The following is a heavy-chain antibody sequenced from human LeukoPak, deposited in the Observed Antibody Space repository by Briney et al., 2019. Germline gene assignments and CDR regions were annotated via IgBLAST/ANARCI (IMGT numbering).Heavy chain of an antibody. D-gene: IGHD5-24*01. CDR3: ARGRRDGYNFRELYY. V-gene: IGHV1-69*05. CDR1: GGTFSSYA. J-gene: IGHJ4*02. Sequence: ASVKVSXKASGGTFSSYAISWVRQAPGQGLEWMGRIIPIFGTANYAQKFQGRVTITTDESTSTAYMELSSLRSEDTAVYYCARGRRDGYNFRELYYWGQGTLVTVSS. CDR2: IIPIFGTA.